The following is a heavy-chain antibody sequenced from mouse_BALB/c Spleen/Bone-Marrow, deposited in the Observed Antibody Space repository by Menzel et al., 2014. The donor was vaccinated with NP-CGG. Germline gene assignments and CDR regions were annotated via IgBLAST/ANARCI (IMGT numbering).Heavy chain of an antibody. CDR3: ASPYGIYDAMDY. D-gene: IGHD2-1*01. J-gene: IGHJ4*01. V-gene: IGHV1-87*01. Sequence: VKLVESGAELARPGASVKLSCKASGYTFTSYWMQWVKQRPGQGLQWIGAIYPGDGDTRYTQKFRGKATLTADKSSNTAYMQLSSLTSEDSAVYFCASPYGIYDAMDYWGQGTSVTVSS. CDR2: IYPGDGDT. CDR1: GYTFTSYW.